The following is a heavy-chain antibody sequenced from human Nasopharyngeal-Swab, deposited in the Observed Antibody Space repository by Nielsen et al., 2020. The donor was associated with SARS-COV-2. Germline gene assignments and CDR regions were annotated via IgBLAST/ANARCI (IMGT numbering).Heavy chain of an antibody. D-gene: IGHD3-22*01. CDR2: IIPIFGTA. V-gene: IGHV1-69*01. CDR3: ARLSYYYDSSGHDDPYFDY. J-gene: IGHJ4*02. Sequence: WVRQAPGQGLGWMGGIIPIFGTANYAQKFQGRVTITADESTSTAYMELSSLRSEDTAVYYCARLSYYYDSSGHDDPYFDYWGQGTLVTVSS.